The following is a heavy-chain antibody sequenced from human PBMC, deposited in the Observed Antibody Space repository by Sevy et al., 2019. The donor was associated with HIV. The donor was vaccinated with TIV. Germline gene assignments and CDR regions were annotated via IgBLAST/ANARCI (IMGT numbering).Heavy chain of an antibody. J-gene: IGHJ5*02. Sequence: LSLTCAASGFTFSSYAMHWVRQAPGKGLEWVAVISYDGSNKYYADSVKGRFTISRDNSKNTLYLQMNSLRAEDTAVYYCAREYYDYVWGSYRSRGWFDPWGQGTLVTVSS. V-gene: IGHV3-30-3*01. CDR3: AREYYDYVWGSYRSRGWFDP. CDR1: GFTFSSYA. D-gene: IGHD3-16*02. CDR2: ISYDGSNK.